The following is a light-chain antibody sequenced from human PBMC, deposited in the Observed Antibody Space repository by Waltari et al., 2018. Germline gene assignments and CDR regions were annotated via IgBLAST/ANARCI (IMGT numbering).Light chain of an antibody. CDR1: QSVSTN. CDR3: QQYNNWPPYI. J-gene: IGKJ2*01. CDR2: GAS. Sequence: ETVMTQSPTTLSLSPGERATLSCRASQSVSTNLAWYQQRPGQATRLILYGASIRATGVPARFSGRGAGTEFTLTISSLQSEDFAVYYCQQYNNWPPYIFGQGSQLEI. V-gene: IGKV3-15*01.